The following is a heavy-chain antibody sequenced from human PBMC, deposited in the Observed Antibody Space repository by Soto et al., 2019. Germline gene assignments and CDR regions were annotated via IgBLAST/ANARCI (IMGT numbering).Heavy chain of an antibody. CDR1: GFSFSAFG. D-gene: IGHD3-3*01. Sequence: QVQLVESGGGVVQPGRSLRLSCAASGFSFSAFGMHWVRQAPGKGLEWIAVISNDGKSERYADSVKGRFTISRDNSKNTFYLQMNSLSVEDTAVYYCAKTITTVGVSSTGRGALLDNWGQGILVSVSS. V-gene: IGHV3-30*18. CDR3: AKTITTVGVSSTGRGALLDN. CDR2: ISNDGKSE. J-gene: IGHJ4*02.